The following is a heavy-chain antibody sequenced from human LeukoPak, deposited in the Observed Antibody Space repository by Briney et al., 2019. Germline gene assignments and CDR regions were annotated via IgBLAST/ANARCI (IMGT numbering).Heavy chain of an antibody. V-gene: IGHV3-23*01. J-gene: IGHJ3*02. D-gene: IGHD3-3*01. CDR3: AKADLRDREYYDFWSGYYTVAFDI. Sequence: GGSLRLSCAASGFTFSSYAMSWVRQAPGKGLEWVSAISGSGGSTYYADSEKGRFTISRDNSKNTLYLQMNSLRAEDTAVYYCAKADLRDREYYDFWSGYYTVAFDIWGQGTMVTVSS. CDR1: GFTFSSYA. CDR2: ISGSGGST.